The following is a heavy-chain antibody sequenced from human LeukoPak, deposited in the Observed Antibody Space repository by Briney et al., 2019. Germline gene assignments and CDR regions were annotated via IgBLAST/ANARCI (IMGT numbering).Heavy chain of an antibody. Sequence: GSVKVSCKVSGYTLTELSMHWVRQAPGKGLEWMGGFDPEDGETIYAQKFQGRVTMTEDTSTDTAYMELSSLRSEDTAVYYCATSSVVRGGRGYYYYYMDVWGKGTTVTISS. CDR3: ATSSVVRGGRGYYYYYMDV. CDR1: GYTLTELS. D-gene: IGHD3-10*01. V-gene: IGHV1-24*01. J-gene: IGHJ6*03. CDR2: FDPEDGET.